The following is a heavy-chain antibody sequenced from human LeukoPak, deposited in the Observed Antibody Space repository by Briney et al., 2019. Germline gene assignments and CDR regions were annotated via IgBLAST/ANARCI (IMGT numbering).Heavy chain of an antibody. V-gene: IGHV4-34*01. J-gene: IGHJ3*02. CDR3: ARDSSSWEYNDAFDI. CDR2: INHSGST. D-gene: IGHD6-13*01. CDR1: GGSFSGYY. Sequence: SETLSLTCAVYGGSFSGYYWSWIRQPPGKGLKWIGEINHSGSTNYNPSLKSRVTISVDTSKNQFSLKLSSVTAADTAVYYCARDSSSWEYNDAFDIWGQGTMVTVSS.